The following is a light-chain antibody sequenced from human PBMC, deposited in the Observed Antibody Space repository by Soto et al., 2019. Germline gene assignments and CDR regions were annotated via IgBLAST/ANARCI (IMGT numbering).Light chain of an antibody. V-gene: IGLV2-8*01. CDR1: SSDVGGYNY. CDR2: EVT. J-gene: IGLJ2*01. CDR3: SSFAGGGNPVL. Sequence: QSALTRPPSASGSLGQSVTISCTGTSSDVGGYNYVSWHQQHPGKAPKVMIYEVTKRPPGVPDPFSGSKSGNTASLTVSGLQAEDEADYYCSSFAGGGNPVLLGGGTKLTVL.